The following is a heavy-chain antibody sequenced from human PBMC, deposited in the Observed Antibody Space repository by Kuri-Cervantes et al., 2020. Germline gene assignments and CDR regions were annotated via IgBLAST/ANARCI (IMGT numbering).Heavy chain of an antibody. CDR3: AKDIGPVGTEFYDY. D-gene: IGHD6-13*01. CDR1: GFTFDDYV. V-gene: IGHV3-9*01. J-gene: IGHJ4*02. CDR2: ISWNSGSI. Sequence: LSLTCAASGFTFDDYVMHWVRQAPGKGLEWVSGISWNSGSIGYADSVKGRFTISRDNAKNSLYLQMNSLRAEDTALYYCAKDIGPVGTEFYDYWGQGTLVTVSS.